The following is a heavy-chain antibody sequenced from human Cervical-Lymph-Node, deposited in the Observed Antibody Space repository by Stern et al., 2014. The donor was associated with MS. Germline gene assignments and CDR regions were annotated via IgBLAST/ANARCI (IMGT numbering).Heavy chain of an antibody. CDR3: ASPLTATSVPFGYYGMDV. CDR1: GGTFSNYA. Sequence: QVQLVQSGAEVKKPGSSVKVSCKASGGTFSNYATSWVRQAPGQGLEWMGGIVPLFGKPNYAQKFQGRVTITADEYTSTAYMDLSSLRSEDTAVYYCASPLTATSVPFGYYGMDVWGQGTTVTVS. CDR2: IVPLFGKP. D-gene: IGHD4-17*01. V-gene: IGHV1-69*01. J-gene: IGHJ6*02.